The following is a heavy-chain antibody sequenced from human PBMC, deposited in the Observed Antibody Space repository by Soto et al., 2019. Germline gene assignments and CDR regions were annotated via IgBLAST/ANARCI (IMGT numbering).Heavy chain of an antibody. J-gene: IGHJ4*02. V-gene: IGHV3-9*01. CDR2: ISWNSGSI. Sequence: GGSLRLSCAASGFTFDDYAMHWVRQAPGKGLEWVSGISWNSGSIGYADSVKGRFTISRDNAKNSLYLQMNSLRAEDTALYYCEKGVYSGGEHRQPPNYWGQGTLVTVSS. CDR3: EKGVYSGGEHRQPPNY. CDR1: GFTFDDYA. D-gene: IGHD3-16*01.